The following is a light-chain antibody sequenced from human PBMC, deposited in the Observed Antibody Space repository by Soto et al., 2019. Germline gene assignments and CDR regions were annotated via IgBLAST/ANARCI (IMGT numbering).Light chain of an antibody. V-gene: IGLV2-8*01. CDR3: SSYAGSNSRYV. CDR1: SSDVGGYNY. CDR2: EVS. Sequence: QSALTQPPSASGSPGQWVTISCTGTSSDVGGYNYVSWYQQHPGKAPKLIIYEVSKRPSGVPDRFSGSKSGNSASLTVSGLQAEDEADYYCSSYAGSNSRYVFGTGTKLTVL. J-gene: IGLJ1*01.